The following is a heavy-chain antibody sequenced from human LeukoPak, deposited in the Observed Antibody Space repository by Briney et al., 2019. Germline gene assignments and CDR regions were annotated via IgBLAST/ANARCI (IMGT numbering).Heavy chain of an antibody. Sequence: ASVKVSCKASGGTFSSYAISWVRQAPGQGLEWMGGIIPIFGTANYAQKFQGRVTITADKSTSTAYMELSSLRSEDTAVYYCARGMGYNWNYDGNDAFDIWGQGTMVTVSS. CDR1: GGTFSSYA. D-gene: IGHD1-7*01. J-gene: IGHJ3*02. CDR2: IIPIFGTA. V-gene: IGHV1-69*06. CDR3: ARGMGYNWNYDGNDAFDI.